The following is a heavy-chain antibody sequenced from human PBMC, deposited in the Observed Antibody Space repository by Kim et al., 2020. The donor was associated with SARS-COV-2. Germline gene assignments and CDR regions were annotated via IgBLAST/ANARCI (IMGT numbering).Heavy chain of an antibody. J-gene: IGHJ4*02. D-gene: IGHD5-18*01. CDR1: GYTFTGYY. V-gene: IGHV1-2*04. CDR2: INPNSGGT. CDR3: ARSFISSGYSYGY. Sequence: ASVKVSCKASGYTFTGYYMHWVRQAPGQGLEWMGWINPNSGGTNYAQKFQGWVTMTRDKSISTAYMELSRLRSDDTAVYYCARSFISSGYSYGYWGQGTLVTVSS.